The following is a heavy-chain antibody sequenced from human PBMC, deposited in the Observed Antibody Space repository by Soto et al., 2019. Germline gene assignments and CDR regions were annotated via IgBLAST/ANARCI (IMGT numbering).Heavy chain of an antibody. D-gene: IGHD3-16*01. CDR3: ARGRFRRTWFDP. CDR2: MNPYSGNT. Sequence: ASVKVSCKASGYTFSDYDINWVRQASGQGLEWMGWMNPYSGNTGYAQKFQGRVTMTIDTSISTAYMELSSVSFDDTAIYYCARGRFRRTWFDPWGQGTLVTVS. V-gene: IGHV1-8*01. J-gene: IGHJ5*02. CDR1: GYTFSDYD.